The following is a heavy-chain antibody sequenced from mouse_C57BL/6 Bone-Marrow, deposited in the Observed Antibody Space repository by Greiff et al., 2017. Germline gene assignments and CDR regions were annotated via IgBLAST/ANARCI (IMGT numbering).Heavy chain of an antibody. J-gene: IGHJ3*01. V-gene: IGHV5-17*01. CDR3: ARRLWAY. CDR2: ISSGSSAI. CDR1: GFTFSDYG. Sequence: EVQVVESGGGLVKPGGSLKLSCAASGFTFSDYGMHWVRQAPEQGLEWVAYISSGSSAIYYAATVKGRFTISRDNAKNTLFLQMTSLRSEDTAMYYCARRLWAYWGQGTLVTVSA. D-gene: IGHD1-1*02.